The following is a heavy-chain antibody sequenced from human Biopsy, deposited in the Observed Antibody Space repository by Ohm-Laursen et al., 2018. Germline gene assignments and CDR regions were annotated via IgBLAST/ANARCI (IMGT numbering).Heavy chain of an antibody. CDR1: GGSIGGGAYH. Sequence: SHTLSLPCAVSGGSIGGGAYHWNWIRQHPGKGLEWLLLNSYSGTTFSNPSLESLLTISIDTSKNHFSLNLRSVTAADTAVYYCARGVAHYDGSGFPLAGYWYFDLWGRGTLVTVSS. CDR2: NSYSGTT. CDR3: ARGVAHYDGSGFPLAGYWYFDL. V-gene: IGHV4-31*01. D-gene: IGHD3-22*01. J-gene: IGHJ2*01.